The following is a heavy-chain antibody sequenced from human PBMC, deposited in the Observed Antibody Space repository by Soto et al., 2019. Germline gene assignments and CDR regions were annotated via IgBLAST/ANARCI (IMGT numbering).Heavy chain of an antibody. CDR1: GFTFSSYG. CDR3: ARDAPDYSNYYDF. D-gene: IGHD4-4*01. Sequence: GGSLRLSCAASGFTFSSYGMHWVRQAPGKGLEWVAVIWYDGSNKYYADSVKGRFTISRDNSKNTLYLQMNSLRAEDTAVYYCARDAPDYSNYYDFWGQGTLVTVSS. V-gene: IGHV3-33*01. CDR2: IWYDGSNK. J-gene: IGHJ4*02.